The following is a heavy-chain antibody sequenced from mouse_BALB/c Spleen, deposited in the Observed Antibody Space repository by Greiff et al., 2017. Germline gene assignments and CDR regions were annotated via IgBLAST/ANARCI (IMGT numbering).Heavy chain of an antibody. V-gene: IGHV1-67*01. D-gene: IGHD2-12*01. Sequence: QVQLKESGPELVRPGVSVKISCKGSGYTFTDYAMHWVKQSHAKSLEWIGVISTYYGNTNYNQKFKGKATMTVDKSSSTAYMELARLTSEDSAIYYCARYEGVYAMDYWGQGTSVTVSS. CDR1: GYTFTDYA. J-gene: IGHJ4*01. CDR2: ISTYYGNT. CDR3: ARYEGVYAMDY.